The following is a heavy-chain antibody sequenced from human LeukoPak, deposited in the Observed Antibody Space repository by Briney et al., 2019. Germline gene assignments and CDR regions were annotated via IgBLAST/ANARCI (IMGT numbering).Heavy chain of an antibody. CDR2: IYSGGST. CDR3: ARDSQLLYQHTERISYYYYYGMDV. D-gene: IGHD2-2*02. J-gene: IGHJ6*02. Sequence: PGGSLRLSCAASGFTVSSSYMSWVRQAPGKGLEWVSVIYSGGSTYYADSVKGRFTISRDNSKNTLYLQMNSLRAEDTAVYYCARDSQLLYQHTERISYYYYYGMDVWGQGTTVTVSS. CDR1: GFTVSSSY. V-gene: IGHV3-66*01.